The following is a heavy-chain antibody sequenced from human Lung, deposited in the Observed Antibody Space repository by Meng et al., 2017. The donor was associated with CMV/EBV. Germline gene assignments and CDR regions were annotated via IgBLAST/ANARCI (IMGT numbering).Heavy chain of an antibody. Sequence: LSLTCAASGFTCSDHYMDWVRQAPGKGLEWVGRIRNKANRDTTEYAASVKGRFTISRDDSRNSLYLQMNSLKTEDTAVYYCARWTSGRCDYWGQGTLVTVSS. CDR3: ARWTSGRCDY. CDR1: GFTCSDHY. CDR2: IRNKANRDTT. J-gene: IGHJ4*02. V-gene: IGHV3-72*01. D-gene: IGHD6-19*01.